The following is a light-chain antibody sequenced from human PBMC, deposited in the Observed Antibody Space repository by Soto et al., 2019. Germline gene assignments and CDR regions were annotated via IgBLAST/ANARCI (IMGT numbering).Light chain of an antibody. V-gene: IGKV3-20*01. CDR1: QSISTTY. J-gene: IGKJ2*02. Sequence: EIVLTQSPDTLSVSPGEGATLSCRASQSISTTYLAWYQQKPGQAPRLLIYGASSRATGIPDRFSGSESGTDFTLTISRVEPEDFAVYYCQQYGSSPGTFGQGTKLDIK. CDR3: QQYGSSPGT. CDR2: GAS.